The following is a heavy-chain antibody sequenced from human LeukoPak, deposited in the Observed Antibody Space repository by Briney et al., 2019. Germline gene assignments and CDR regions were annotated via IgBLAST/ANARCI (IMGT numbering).Heavy chain of an antibody. CDR1: GYTFTSYG. CDR3: ARAWIPGPGGYFDY. J-gene: IGHJ4*02. Sequence: SVKVSCKASGYTFTSYGISWVRQAPGQGLEWMGGIIPIFGTANYAQKFQGRVTITADESTSTAYMELSSLRSEDTAVYYCARAWIPGPGGYFDYWGQGTLVTVSS. V-gene: IGHV1-69*13. D-gene: IGHD5-18*01. CDR2: IIPIFGTA.